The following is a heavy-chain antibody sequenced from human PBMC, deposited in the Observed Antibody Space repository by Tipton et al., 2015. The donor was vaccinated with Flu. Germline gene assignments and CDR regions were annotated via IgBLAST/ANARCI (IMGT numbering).Heavy chain of an antibody. J-gene: IGHJ5*02. Sequence: SLRLSCAASGFTVSSNYMSWVRQAPGKGLEWVSVIYSDGSTYYIDSVKGRFTISRHNSKNMLSLEMNSLRAEDKAVYYCARGQGANPWGQGTLVTVPS. CDR2: IYSDGST. V-gene: IGHV3-53*01. CDR1: GFTVSSNY. CDR3: ARGQGANP.